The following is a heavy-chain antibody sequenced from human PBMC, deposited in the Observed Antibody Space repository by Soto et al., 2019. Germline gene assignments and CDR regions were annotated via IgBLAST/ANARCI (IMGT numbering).Heavy chain of an antibody. Sequence: QVQLVESGGGVVQPGRSLRLSCAASGFTFSSYGMHWVRLAPGKGLEWVAVISYDGTNKYYADSVKGRFTISRDNSKNTLYLQMNSLSAEDTAVYYCANSKQLGWDLYYWGQGTLVTVSS. D-gene: IGHD6-6*01. CDR1: GFTFSSYG. CDR2: ISYDGTNK. J-gene: IGHJ4*02. V-gene: IGHV3-30*18. CDR3: ANSKQLGWDLYY.